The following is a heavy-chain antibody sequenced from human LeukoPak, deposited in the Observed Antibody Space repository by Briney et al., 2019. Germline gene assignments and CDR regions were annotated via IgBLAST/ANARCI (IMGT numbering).Heavy chain of an antibody. V-gene: IGHV3-43*01. D-gene: IGHD6-13*01. CDR1: GFTFDGYS. CDR3: AKDIFSRGALGAVGTRGIDY. CDR2: ISWDGEST. J-gene: IGHJ4*02. Sequence: GGSLRLSCAASGFTFDGYSMHWVRQGPGKGLEWVSFISWDGESTYYADSVKGRFTISRDNSKNSLYLQMNSLRNEDTALYYRAKDIFSRGALGAVGTRGIDYWGQGTLVTVSS.